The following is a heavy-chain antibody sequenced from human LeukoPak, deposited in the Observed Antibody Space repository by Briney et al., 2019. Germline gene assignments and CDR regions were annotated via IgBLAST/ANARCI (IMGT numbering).Heavy chain of an antibody. D-gene: IGHD1-26*01. CDR3: ARGENWFDS. Sequence: PGGSLRLSCGASGFIFSDYYMTWIRQAPGKGLEWLSYITTSGSIRCYTDSVRGRFIISRDNAKNSLYLQMNNLRADDTAIYYCARGENWFDSWGQGTLVTVSS. V-gene: IGHV3-11*04. CDR1: GFIFSDYY. CDR2: ITTSGSIR. J-gene: IGHJ5*01.